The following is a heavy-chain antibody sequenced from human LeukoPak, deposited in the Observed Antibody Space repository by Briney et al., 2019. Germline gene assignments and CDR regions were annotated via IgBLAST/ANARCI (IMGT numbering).Heavy chain of an antibody. CDR2: IYTSGST. V-gene: IGHV4-61*02. J-gene: IGHJ5*02. CDR3: ARDMVVVTPGWFDP. D-gene: IGHD2-15*01. CDR1: GGSISSGSYY. Sequence: PSETLSLTCTVSGGSISSGSYYWSWIRQPAGKGLEWIGRIYTSGSTNYNPSLKSRVTISVDTSKNQFSLKLSSVTAADTAVYYCARDMVVVTPGWFDPWGQGTLVTVSS.